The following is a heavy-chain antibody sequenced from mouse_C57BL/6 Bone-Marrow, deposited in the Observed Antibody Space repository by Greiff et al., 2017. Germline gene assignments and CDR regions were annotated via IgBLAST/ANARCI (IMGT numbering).Heavy chain of an antibody. V-gene: IGHV1-64*01. Sequence: QVQLQQPGAELVKPGASVKLSCKASGYTFTSYWMHWVKQRPGQGLEWIGMIHPNSGSTNYNEKFKSKATLTVDKPSSTAYMQLSSLTSEDSAVYYCARIITTGYFDYWGQGTTLTVSS. CDR1: GYTFTSYW. D-gene: IGHD1-1*01. CDR3: ARIITTGYFDY. CDR2: IHPNSGST. J-gene: IGHJ2*01.